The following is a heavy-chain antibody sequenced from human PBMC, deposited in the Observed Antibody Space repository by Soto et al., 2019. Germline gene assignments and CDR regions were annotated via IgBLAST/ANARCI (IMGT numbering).Heavy chain of an antibody. V-gene: IGHV3-30*18. CDR3: AKGPGFFDY. Sequence: QVQLVESGGGVVQPGRSLRLSCAASGFTFSSYGMHWVRQAPGKGLEWVAVISYDGSNKYYADSVKGRFTISRDNSKNKLYLQMNSLRAEDTAVYYCAKGPGFFDYWGQGTLVTVSS. J-gene: IGHJ4*02. CDR2: ISYDGSNK. CDR1: GFTFSSYG. D-gene: IGHD3-10*01.